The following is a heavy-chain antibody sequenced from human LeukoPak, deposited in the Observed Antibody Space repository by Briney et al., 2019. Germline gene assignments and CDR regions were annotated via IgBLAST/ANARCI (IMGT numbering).Heavy chain of an antibody. CDR1: GYTFTSYY. J-gene: IGHJ6*02. V-gene: IGHV1-46*01. Sequence: ASVKVSCKASGYTFTSYYMHWVRQAPGQGLEWMGIINPSGGSTGYAQKFQGRVTMTRDTSTSTVYMELSSLGSEDTAVYYCARDRFSYGMDVWGQGTTVTVSS. CDR2: INPSGGST. CDR3: ARDRFSYGMDV. D-gene: IGHD3-3*01.